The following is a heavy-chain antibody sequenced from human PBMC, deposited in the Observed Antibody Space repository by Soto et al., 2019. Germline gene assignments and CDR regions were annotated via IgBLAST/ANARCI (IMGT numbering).Heavy chain of an antibody. CDR2: IRSKSNSYAT. D-gene: IGHD4-17*01. J-gene: IGHJ4*02. Sequence: EVQLVESGGGLVQPGGSLKLSCAVSGFTFSGSAMHWVRQASGKGLEWVGRIRSKSNSYATAYAASVKGRFTISRDDSKTTAYLQMNSLKTEDTAVYYCTGGYGDYVRDYWGQGTLVTVSS. V-gene: IGHV3-73*01. CDR1: GFTFSGSA. CDR3: TGGYGDYVRDY.